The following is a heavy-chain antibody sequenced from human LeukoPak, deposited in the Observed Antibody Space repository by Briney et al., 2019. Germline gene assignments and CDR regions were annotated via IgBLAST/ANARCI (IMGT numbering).Heavy chain of an antibody. CDR2: ITWNGDTT. V-gene: IGHV3-20*04. CDR3: ARSSTTVTTRFFDL. Sequence: PGGSLRLSCAASEFTFDDYGMTWVRQAPGKGLEWVSYITWNGDTTAYADSVKGRFTISRDNAKNSLHLQMNILRVEDTAFYYCARSSTTVTTRFFDLWGRGTLVTVSS. CDR1: EFTFDDYG. J-gene: IGHJ2*01. D-gene: IGHD4-17*01.